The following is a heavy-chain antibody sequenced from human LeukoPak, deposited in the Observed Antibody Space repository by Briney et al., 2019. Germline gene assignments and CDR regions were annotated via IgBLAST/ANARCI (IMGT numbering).Heavy chain of an antibody. CDR1: GYTFTSYD. CDR3: ARGLAYNPPPRMDV. Sequence: ASVKVSCKASGYTFTSYDINWVRQATGQGLEWMGWMNPNSGNTGYAQKSRGRVTMTRNTSISTAYMELSSLRSEDTAVYYCARGLAYNPPPRMDVWGQGTTVTVSS. J-gene: IGHJ6*02. CDR2: MNPNSGNT. D-gene: IGHD1-14*01. V-gene: IGHV1-8*01.